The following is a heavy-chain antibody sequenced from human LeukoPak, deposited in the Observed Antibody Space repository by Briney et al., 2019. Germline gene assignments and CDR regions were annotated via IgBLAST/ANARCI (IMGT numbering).Heavy chain of an antibody. J-gene: IGHJ6*02. Sequence: GGSLRLSCAVSGITLSNYGMSWVRQAPGKGLEWVSAISGGGSATYYADSVKGRFTISRDNSKNTLFLQMNTLRVDDTAVYYCAGGAGVYYYGMDVWGQGTSVTVSS. CDR2: ISGGGSAT. V-gene: IGHV3-23*01. CDR1: GITLSNYG. CDR3: AGGAGVYYYGMDV.